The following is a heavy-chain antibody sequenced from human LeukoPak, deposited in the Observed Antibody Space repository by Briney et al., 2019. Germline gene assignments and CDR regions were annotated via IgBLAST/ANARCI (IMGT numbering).Heavy chain of an antibody. CDR2: VSYSGDST. J-gene: IGHJ4*02. Sequence: GGSLRLSCAASGFTFSTYVMTWVRQAPGKGLEWVSVVSYSGDSTYYADSVRGRFTISRDNSKNTLYLQMNSLRAEDTAFYYCAREAYNAFDYWARGTLVTVSS. CDR1: GFTFSTYV. V-gene: IGHV3-23*01. D-gene: IGHD1-1*01. CDR3: AREAYNAFDY.